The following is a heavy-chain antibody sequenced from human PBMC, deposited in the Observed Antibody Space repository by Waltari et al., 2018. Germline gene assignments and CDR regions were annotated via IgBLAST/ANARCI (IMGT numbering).Heavy chain of an antibody. CDR3: AKSLTNSWSPFDF. CDR1: GFTFSSYA. D-gene: IGHD6-13*01. Sequence: EVQLLESGGGLVQPGGSLRLSCAASGFTFSSYAMSWVRQAPGKGLEWVSVMYSGYSKIYYADSVKGRFTISRDNSKNTLYLQMNSLRAEDTAIYYCAKSLTNSWSPFDFWGQGTLVTVSS. V-gene: IGHV3-23*03. CDR2: MYSGYSKI. J-gene: IGHJ4*02.